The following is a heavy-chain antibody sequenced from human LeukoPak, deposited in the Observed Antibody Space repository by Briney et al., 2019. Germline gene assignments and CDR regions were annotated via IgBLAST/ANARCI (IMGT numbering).Heavy chain of an antibody. CDR1: GGSISSYY. J-gene: IGHJ4*02. V-gene: IGHV4-59*08. Sequence: TASETLSLTCTVSGGSISSYYWSWIRQPPGKGLEWIGYIYYSGSTNYNPSLKSRVTISVDTSKNQFSLKLSSVTAADTAVYYCARGSSSWVYFDYWGQGTLVTVSS. CDR3: ARGSSSWVYFDY. D-gene: IGHD6-13*01. CDR2: IYYSGST.